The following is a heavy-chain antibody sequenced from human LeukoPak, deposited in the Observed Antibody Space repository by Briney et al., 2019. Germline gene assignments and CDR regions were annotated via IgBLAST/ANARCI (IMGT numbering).Heavy chain of an antibody. J-gene: IGHJ6*02. V-gene: IGHV4-34*01. CDR1: GGSFSGYY. CDR2: INHSGST. Sequence: SETLSLTCAVYGGSFSGYYWSWIRQPPGKGLEWVGEINHSGSTNYNPSPKSRVTISVDTSKNQFSLKLSSVTAADTAVYYCARGPYSNSSYYYGMDVWGQGTTVTVSS. D-gene: IGHD4-11*01. CDR3: ARGPYSNSSYYYGMDV.